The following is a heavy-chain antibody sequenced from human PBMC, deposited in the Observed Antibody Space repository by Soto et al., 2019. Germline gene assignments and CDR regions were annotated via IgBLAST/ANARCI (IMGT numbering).Heavy chain of an antibody. CDR2: INAGNGNT. Sequence: QVQLVQSGAEVKKPGASVKVSCKASGYTFTSYAMHWVRQAPGQRLEWMGWINAGNGNTKYSQKFQGRVTITRDTSASTAYMELSSLRSEDTAVYYCARDLMVRGVVGAFDIWGQGTMVTVSS. CDR1: GYTFTSYA. V-gene: IGHV1-3*01. J-gene: IGHJ3*02. CDR3: ARDLMVRGVVGAFDI. D-gene: IGHD3-10*01.